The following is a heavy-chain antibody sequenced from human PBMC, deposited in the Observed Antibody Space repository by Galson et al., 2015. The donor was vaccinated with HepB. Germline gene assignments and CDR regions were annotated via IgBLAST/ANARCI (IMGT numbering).Heavy chain of an antibody. Sequence: QSGAEVKKPGESLRISCDASGYTFIDYWIGWVRQMPGKGLDWMGIIDPFDSDATYSPSFEGQVTISVDTSTTTAYLQWSSLRASVTAIYYCARRHSRFDSRGWVGFDYWGQGTLVTVSS. CDR1: GYTFIDYW. D-gene: IGHD6-19*01. CDR3: ARRHSRFDSRGWVGFDY. CDR2: IDPFDSDA. V-gene: IGHV5-51*01. J-gene: IGHJ4*02.